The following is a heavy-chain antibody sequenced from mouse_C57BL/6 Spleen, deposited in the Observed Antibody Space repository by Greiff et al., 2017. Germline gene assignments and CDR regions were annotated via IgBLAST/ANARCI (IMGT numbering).Heavy chain of an antibody. J-gene: IGHJ3*01. Sequence: VQLQQSGPELVKPGASVKISCKASGYTFTDYYMNWVKQSHGKSLEWIGDINPNNGGTSYNQKFKGKATLTVDKSSSTAYMELRSLTSEDSAVYYCARPYYYGSSYVPFAYWGQGTLVTVSA. CDR1: GYTFTDYY. CDR2: INPNNGGT. CDR3: ARPYYYGSSYVPFAY. D-gene: IGHD1-1*01. V-gene: IGHV1-26*01.